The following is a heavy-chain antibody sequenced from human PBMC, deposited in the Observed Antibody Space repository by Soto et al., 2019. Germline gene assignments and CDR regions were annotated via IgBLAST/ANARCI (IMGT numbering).Heavy chain of an antibody. CDR3: ARWGGYNQLDY. D-gene: IGHD5-12*01. Sequence: EVQLLESGGGLVQPGGSLRLSCAASGFTFSSYAMSWVRQAPGKGLEWVSGISGSGGSTYYADSVKGRFTISRDNAKNSLYLQMNSLRAEDTAVYYCARWGGYNQLDYWGQGTLVTVSS. V-gene: IGHV3-23*01. J-gene: IGHJ4*02. CDR1: GFTFSSYA. CDR2: ISGSGGST.